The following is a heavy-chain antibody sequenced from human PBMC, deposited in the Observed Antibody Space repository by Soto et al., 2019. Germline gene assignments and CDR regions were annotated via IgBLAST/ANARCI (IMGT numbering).Heavy chain of an antibody. CDR3: ARAKSDYTHFADY. CDR1: GGSISSGGYY. Sequence: QVQLQESGPGLVKPSQTLSLTCTVSGGSISSGGYYWSWIRQHPGKGLEWIGYIYYSGSTYYNPYLKSRVTIAVDTSKNQFSLKLSSVTAADTAVYYCARAKSDYTHFADYWGQGTLVTVSS. D-gene: IGHD4-4*01. CDR2: IYYSGST. J-gene: IGHJ4*02. V-gene: IGHV4-31*03.